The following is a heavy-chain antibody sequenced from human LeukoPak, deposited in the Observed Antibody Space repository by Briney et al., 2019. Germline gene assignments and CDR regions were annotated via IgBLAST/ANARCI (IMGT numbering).Heavy chain of an antibody. CDR1: GGTFSSYA. D-gene: IGHD3-3*01. CDR3: AWVGSGVLYAFDI. J-gene: IGHJ3*02. CDR2: IIPIFGTA. Sequence: ASVKVSRKASGGTFSSYAISWVRQAPGQGLEWMGGIIPIFGTANYAQKFQGRVTITADESTSTAYMELSSLRSEDTAVYYCAWVGSGVLYAFDIWGQGAMVTVSS. V-gene: IGHV1-69*13.